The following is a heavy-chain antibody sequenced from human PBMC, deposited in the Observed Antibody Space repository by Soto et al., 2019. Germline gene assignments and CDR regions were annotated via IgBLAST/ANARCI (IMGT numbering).Heavy chain of an antibody. Sequence: QVQLVQSGAEVKKPGASVKVSCKASGYTFTSYGISWVRQAPGQGLEWMGWISAYNGNTNYAQKLRGRVTMTTDTSTSTAYMELRSLRSDDTAVYYCARARYSSSWYDVVYYYYGMDVWGQGTTVTVSS. CDR1: GYTFTSYG. CDR2: ISAYNGNT. V-gene: IGHV1-18*04. D-gene: IGHD6-13*01. J-gene: IGHJ6*02. CDR3: ARARYSSSWYDVVYYYYGMDV.